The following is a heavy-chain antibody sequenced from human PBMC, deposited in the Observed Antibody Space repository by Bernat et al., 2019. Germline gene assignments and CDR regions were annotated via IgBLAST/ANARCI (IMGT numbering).Heavy chain of an antibody. CDR3: ARDRRYYYGSGSYYNWFDH. V-gene: IGHV3-33*01. J-gene: IGHJ5*02. D-gene: IGHD3-10*01. CDR1: GFTFISYG. CDR2: IWYDGSNK. Sequence: QVQLVDSGGGVVHPGISLRLSCAASGFTFISYGMHCVRQAPGKWLEWVAVIWYDGSNKYYADSVKGRFTISRDNSKNTLYLQMNSLRAEDTAVYYCARDRRYYYGSGSYYNWFDHWGQGNLVTVSA.